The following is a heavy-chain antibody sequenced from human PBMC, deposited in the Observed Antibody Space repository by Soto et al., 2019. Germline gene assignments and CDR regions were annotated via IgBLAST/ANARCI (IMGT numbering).Heavy chain of an antibody. CDR1: GFSFSSYS. CDR2: ISSTSSTI. Sequence: AGGSLRLSCAASGFSFSSYSMNWVRQAPGKGLKWLSYISSTSSTIYYADSVEGRFTVSRDNAKNSLYLQMNSLGDDDTAIYYCARVGGSYSTAIDHWGQGVLVTVSS. D-gene: IGHD1-26*01. V-gene: IGHV3-48*02. CDR3: ARVGGSYSTAIDH. J-gene: IGHJ4*02.